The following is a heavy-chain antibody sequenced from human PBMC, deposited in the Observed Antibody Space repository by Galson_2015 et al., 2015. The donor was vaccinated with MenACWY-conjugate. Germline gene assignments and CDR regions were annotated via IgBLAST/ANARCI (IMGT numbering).Heavy chain of an antibody. V-gene: IGHV3-74*01. D-gene: IGHD1-26*01. CDR3: AKPRGASFYFDS. CDR2: INPGGSST. CDR1: GFIFNTYW. Sequence: SLRLSCAASGFIFNTYWMHWVRHAPGKGLVWVSRINPGGSSTTYAGSVKDRFTISRDNAKNTLYLQMNSLRPEDTAVFYCAKPRGASFYFDSWGQGTLVTVPS. J-gene: IGHJ4*02.